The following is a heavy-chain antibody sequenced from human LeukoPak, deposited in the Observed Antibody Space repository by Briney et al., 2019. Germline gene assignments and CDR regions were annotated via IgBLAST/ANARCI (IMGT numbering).Heavy chain of an antibody. CDR1: GYTFTGYY. CDR3: ARGNWDTSGRFDY. CDR2: INPNSGGT. Sequence: ASVKVSCKASGYTFTGYYMHWVRQAPGQGLEWMGWINPNSGGTNYAQKFQGRVTMTRDTSISTAYMELSRLRSDDTAVYYCARGNWDTSGRFDYWGQGTLVTVSP. V-gene: IGHV1-2*02. D-gene: IGHD6-19*01. J-gene: IGHJ4*02.